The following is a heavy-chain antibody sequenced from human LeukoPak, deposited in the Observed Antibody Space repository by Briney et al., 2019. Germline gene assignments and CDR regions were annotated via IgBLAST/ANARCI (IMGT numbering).Heavy chain of an antibody. J-gene: IGHJ4*02. CDR1: GFTFSNYW. CDR3: AREDDWNYEDY. V-gene: IGHV3-7*01. Sequence: GGSLRLSCAASGFTFSNYWMSWVRQAPGKGLEWVANIKQDGSEYYYVNSVKGRFTISRDNAKNSLYLQMNSLRAEDTAIYYCAREDDWNYEDYWGQGTLVTVSS. CDR2: IKQDGSEY. D-gene: IGHD1-7*01.